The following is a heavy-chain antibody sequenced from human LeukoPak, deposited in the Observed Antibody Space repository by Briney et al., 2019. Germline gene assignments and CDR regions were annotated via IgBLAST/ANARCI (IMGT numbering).Heavy chain of an antibody. Sequence: SVKVSCKASGGTFSSYAISWVRQAPGLGLEWMGRIIPIFGTANYAQKFQGRVTITTDESTSTAYMELSSLRSEDTAVYYCARVGVEWELPDYWGQGTLVTVSS. CDR3: ARVGVEWELPDY. CDR2: IIPIFGTA. CDR1: GGTFSSYA. J-gene: IGHJ4*02. D-gene: IGHD1-26*01. V-gene: IGHV1-69*05.